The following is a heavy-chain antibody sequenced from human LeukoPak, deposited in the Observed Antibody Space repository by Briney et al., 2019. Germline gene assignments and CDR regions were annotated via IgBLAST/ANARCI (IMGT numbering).Heavy chain of an antibody. J-gene: IGHJ2*01. V-gene: IGHV1-69*05. CDR3: ARTGYSSSWFWYFDL. D-gene: IGHD6-13*01. Sequence: GASVKVSCKASGGTFSSYAISWVRQAPGQGLEWMGGIIPIFGTANYAQKFQGRVTITTDESTSTAYMELSSLRSEDTAVYYCARTGYSSSWFWYFDLWGRGTLVTVSS. CDR2: IIPIFGTA. CDR1: GGTFSSYA.